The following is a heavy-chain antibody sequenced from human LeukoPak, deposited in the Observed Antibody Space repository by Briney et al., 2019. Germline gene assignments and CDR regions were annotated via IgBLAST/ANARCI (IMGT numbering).Heavy chain of an antibody. Sequence: GGSLRLSCAASGFTFSNSWMTWARQAPGKGLEWVANTNKDGSEKWYVDSVKGRFTISRDNAKNSLYLQMNSLKAGDTALYYCVRDGNDGLNDWEYWGQGALVTVSS. J-gene: IGHJ1*01. CDR3: VRDGNDGLNDWEY. CDR1: GFTFSNSW. D-gene: IGHD1-1*01. V-gene: IGHV3-7*03. CDR2: TNKDGSEK.